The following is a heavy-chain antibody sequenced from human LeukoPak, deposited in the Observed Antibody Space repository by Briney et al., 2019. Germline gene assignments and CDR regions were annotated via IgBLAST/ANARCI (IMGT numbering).Heavy chain of an antibody. CDR1: GGSMMTYY. D-gene: IGHD4-23*01. CDR2: TSHSGST. V-gene: IGHV4-59*01. Sequence: SETLSLTCTVSGGSMMTYYWSWIRHPPGKGLEWIGYTSHSGSTTYSPSLQSRVSISVDTSKNQFSLKLNSVTAADTAVFYCARANDFGGTNDAFDIWGQGTMVTVSS. CDR3: ARANDFGGTNDAFDI. J-gene: IGHJ3*02.